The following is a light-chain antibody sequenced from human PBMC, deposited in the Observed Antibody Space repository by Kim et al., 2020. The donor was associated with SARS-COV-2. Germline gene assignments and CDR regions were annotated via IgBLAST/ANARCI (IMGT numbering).Light chain of an antibody. Sequence: ALGQAVRITCKGDSLRGYYASWYQQKPGRAPILVIYGKNNRPSGIPYRFSGSSSGNTASLTITGAQAEDEADYYCNSRDSSGNPWVFGGGTKLTVL. J-gene: IGLJ3*02. CDR1: SLRGYY. V-gene: IGLV3-19*01. CDR3: NSRDSSGNPWV. CDR2: GKN.